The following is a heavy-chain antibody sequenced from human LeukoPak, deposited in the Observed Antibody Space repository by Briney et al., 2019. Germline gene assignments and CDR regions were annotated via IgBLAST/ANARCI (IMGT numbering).Heavy chain of an antibody. CDR1: GYTFTGFY. J-gene: IGHJ5*02. CDR2: INPNSGDT. CDR3: ARGRGYCSSTSCGHWFDP. Sequence: ASVKVSCKTSGYTFTGFYMHWVRRAPGQGLDWIGWINPNSGDTNYAQKFQGRVTMTRDTSIGTAYMELSRLRSDDTAVYYCARGRGYCSSTSCGHWFDPWGQGTLVAVSS. V-gene: IGHV1-2*02. D-gene: IGHD2-2*01.